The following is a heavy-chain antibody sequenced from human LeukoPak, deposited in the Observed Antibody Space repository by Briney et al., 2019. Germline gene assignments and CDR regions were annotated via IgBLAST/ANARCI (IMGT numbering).Heavy chain of an antibody. CDR2: INWNGGST. D-gene: IGHD4-17*01. J-gene: IGHJ3*02. Sequence: GGSLRLSCAASGFTFDDYGMSWVRQAPGKGLEWVSGINWNGGSTGYADSVKGRFTISRDNAKNSLYLQMNSLRAEDTAVYYCARGGFGDYVASDAFDIWGQGTMVTVSS. CDR3: ARGGFGDYVASDAFDI. CDR1: GFTFDDYG. V-gene: IGHV3-20*04.